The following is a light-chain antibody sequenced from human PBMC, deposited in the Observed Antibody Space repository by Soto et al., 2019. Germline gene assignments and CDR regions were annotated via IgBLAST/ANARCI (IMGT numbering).Light chain of an antibody. Sequence: AIQFTQSPSSLSASVGDRVTITCRASQGISSYLGWYQQKPGKAPKLLIYDASSLESGVPSRFSGSGYGTEFTLTITSLQPDDFATYYCQQYNIYWTFGQGTKVDIK. V-gene: IGKV1-13*02. CDR2: DAS. CDR3: QQYNIYWT. J-gene: IGKJ1*01. CDR1: QGISSY.